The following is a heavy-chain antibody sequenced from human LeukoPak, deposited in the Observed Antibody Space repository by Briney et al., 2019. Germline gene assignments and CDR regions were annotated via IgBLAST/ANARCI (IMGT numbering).Heavy chain of an antibody. Sequence: GESLKISCKGSGYNFTNSWIGWVRQMPGKGLEWMGLIYPGDSDTRYSPSLQGQVTISADKSISTAYVQWSSLKASDTAIYYCARRWVTEDAYDIWGQGTMVTVSS. J-gene: IGHJ3*02. D-gene: IGHD5-18*01. CDR3: ARRWVTEDAYDI. CDR1: GYNFTNSW. CDR2: IYPGDSDT. V-gene: IGHV5-51*01.